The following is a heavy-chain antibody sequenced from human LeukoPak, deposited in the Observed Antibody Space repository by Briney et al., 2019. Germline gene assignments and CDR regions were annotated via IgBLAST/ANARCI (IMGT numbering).Heavy chain of an antibody. D-gene: IGHD2-2*01. J-gene: IGHJ4*02. Sequence: PGGALRLSCAASGFTFSTYAMSWVRQPPGKGLEWVSTITADSTYYADSVKGRVTISRDNSKNTLYLQMNSLRAEDTAVYYCAKGGTGYCSSTSCLYYFDYWGQGTLVTVSS. V-gene: IGHV3-23*01. CDR1: GFTFSTYA. CDR2: ITADST. CDR3: AKGGTGYCSSTSCLYYFDY.